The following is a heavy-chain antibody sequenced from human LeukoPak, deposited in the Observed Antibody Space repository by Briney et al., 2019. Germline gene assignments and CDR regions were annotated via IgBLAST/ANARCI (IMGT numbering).Heavy chain of an antibody. V-gene: IGHV3-30-3*01. Sequence: PGRSLRLSCAASGFTFDDYAMHWVRQAPGKGLEWVAVISYDGSNKYYADSVKGRFTISRDNSKNTLYLQMNSLRAEDTAVYYCARIVGATGTVDYWGQGTLVTVSS. CDR3: ARIVGATGTVDY. CDR1: GFTFDDYA. CDR2: ISYDGSNK. J-gene: IGHJ4*02. D-gene: IGHD1-26*01.